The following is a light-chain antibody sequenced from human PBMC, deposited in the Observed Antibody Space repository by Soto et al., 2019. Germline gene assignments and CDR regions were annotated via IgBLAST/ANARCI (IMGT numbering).Light chain of an antibody. J-gene: IGLJ2*01. CDR3: TSFTAGSTWI. CDR2: EVT. V-gene: IGLV2-14*01. CDR1: SSDVGGYNY. Sequence: QSALTQPASVSGSPGQSITISCTGSSSDVGGYNYVSWFQQYPGKAPKLMVYEVTNRPSGASDRFSGSKSGNMASLTISGLQAEDEADYYCTSFTAGSTWIFGGGTKLTVL.